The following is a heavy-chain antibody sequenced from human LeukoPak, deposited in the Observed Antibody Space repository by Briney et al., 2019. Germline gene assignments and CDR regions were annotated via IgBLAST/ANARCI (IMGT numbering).Heavy chain of an antibody. CDR1: GFTFSNAW. Sequence: GGSLRLSCAASGFTFSNAWMSWVRQAPGKGLEWVGRIKSKTDGGTTDYAAPVKGRFTISRDDSKNTLYLQMNSLKTEDTAVHYCTTGFVVVPAAIAMSDYWGQGTLVTVSS. D-gene: IGHD2-2*01. CDR3: TTGFVVVPAAIAMSDY. CDR2: IKSKTDGGTT. J-gene: IGHJ4*02. V-gene: IGHV3-15*01.